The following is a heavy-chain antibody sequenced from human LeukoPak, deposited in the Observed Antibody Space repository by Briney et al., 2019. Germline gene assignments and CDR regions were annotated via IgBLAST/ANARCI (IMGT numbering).Heavy chain of an antibody. V-gene: IGHV3-23*01. CDR2: ISGASGGST. CDR3: ARGGSSSWYPNFDY. CDR1: WFTFSSYA. Sequence: GSLRLSCAASWFTFSSYAMTWVRPAPGKGLEWVSIISGASGGSTYYADSVKGRFTISRDNSKNTLYLQMNSLRAEDTALYYCARGGSSSWYPNFDYWGQGTLVTVSS. D-gene: IGHD6-13*01. J-gene: IGHJ4*02.